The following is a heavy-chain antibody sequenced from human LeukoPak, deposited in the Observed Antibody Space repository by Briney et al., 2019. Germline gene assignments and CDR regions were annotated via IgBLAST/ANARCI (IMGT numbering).Heavy chain of an antibody. CDR1: GGSFSGYY. V-gene: IGHV4-34*01. Sequence: SETLSLTCAVYGGSFSGYYWSWIRQPPGKGLEWIGEINHSGSTNYNPSLKSRVTISVDTSKNRFSLKLSSVTAADTAVYYCARAHCTNGVCYLDPYYFDYWGQGTLVTVSS. CDR2: INHSGST. CDR3: ARAHCTNGVCYLDPYYFDY. D-gene: IGHD2-8*01. J-gene: IGHJ4*02.